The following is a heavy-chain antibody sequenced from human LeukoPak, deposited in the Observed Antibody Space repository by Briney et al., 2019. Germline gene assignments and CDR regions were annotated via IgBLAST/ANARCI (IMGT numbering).Heavy chain of an antibody. J-gene: IGHJ5*02. CDR2: IKQDGSEK. Sequence: GGSLRLSCAASGFTFSSYWMSWVRQAPGKGLEWVANIKQDGSEKYYVDSVKGRFTISRDNAKNSLYLQMNSLRAEDTAVYYCASGGYCSGGSCPNWFDPWGQGTLVTVSS. CDR1: GFTFSSYW. CDR3: ASGGYCSGGSCPNWFDP. V-gene: IGHV3-7*01. D-gene: IGHD2-15*01.